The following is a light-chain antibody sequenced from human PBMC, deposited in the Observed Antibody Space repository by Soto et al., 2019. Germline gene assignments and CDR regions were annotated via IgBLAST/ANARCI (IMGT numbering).Light chain of an antibody. CDR2: DVS. CDR3: CSYAGDYIQVL. CDR1: SSDVGGYKF. Sequence: QSALTQPRSMSGSPGQSVTIACTGTSSDVGGYKFVSWYQQHPGKAPQLLIYDVSERPSGVPDRFSGSKSGNTASLTISGLQAEDEADYYCCSYAGDYIQVLFGGGTKLTVL. J-gene: IGLJ2*01. V-gene: IGLV2-11*01.